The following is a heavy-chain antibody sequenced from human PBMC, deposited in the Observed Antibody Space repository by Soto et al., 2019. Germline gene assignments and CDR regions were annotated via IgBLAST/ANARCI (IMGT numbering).Heavy chain of an antibody. CDR2: ISGTGVST. V-gene: IGHV3-23*01. CDR3: AKNIAYYYYGMDA. D-gene: IGHD5-12*01. CDR1: GFTFSSYA. J-gene: IGHJ6*02. Sequence: EVQLLESGGGLVQPGGSLRLSCAASGFTFSSYAMSWVRQAPGKGLEWVSGISGTGVSTYYGDSVKGRFTISSDNSKNTLYLQMNSLRAEDTAVYYCAKNIAYYYYGMDAWGQGTTVTVSS.